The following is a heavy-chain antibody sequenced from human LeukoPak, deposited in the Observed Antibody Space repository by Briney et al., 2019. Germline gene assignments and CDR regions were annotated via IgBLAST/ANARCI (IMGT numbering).Heavy chain of an antibody. CDR3: ARDQNGDYGGY. J-gene: IGHJ4*02. Sequence: PGGSLRLSCEASGFTFSTYWMSWVRQAPGKGLEWVANINQDGSEKYYVDSVKGRFTISRDNAKNSLYLQMNSLRAEDTAVYYCARDQNGDYGGYWGQGTLVTVSS. CDR1: GFTFSTYW. V-gene: IGHV3-7*01. D-gene: IGHD4-17*01. CDR2: INQDGSEK.